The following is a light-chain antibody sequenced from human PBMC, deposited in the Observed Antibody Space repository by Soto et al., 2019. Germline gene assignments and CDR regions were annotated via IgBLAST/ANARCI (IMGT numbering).Light chain of an antibody. J-gene: IGLJ3*02. Sequence: QSVLTQPPSVSGAPGQRVTISCTGNSSNLGAGYDVHWYQQLPGAAPKLVIFGNRNRPSGVPERFAGSKSGTPASLAITGLQAEDEADYYCQAYDYSLTASVCGGGTKLTVL. CDR2: GNR. CDR1: SSNLGAGYD. CDR3: QAYDYSLTASV. V-gene: IGLV1-40*01.